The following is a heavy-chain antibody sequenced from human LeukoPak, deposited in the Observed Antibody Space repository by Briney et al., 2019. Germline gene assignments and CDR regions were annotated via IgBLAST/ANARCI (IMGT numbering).Heavy chain of an antibody. CDR3: ARFKDWLSPDY. CDR1: GVSISSYY. CDR2: IYYSGST. V-gene: IGHV4-59*01. Sequence: SETLSLTCTVSGVSISSYYWSWIRQPPGKGLEWIGYIYYSGSTNYNPSLKSRVTISVDTSKNQFSLKLSSVTAADTAVYYCARFKDWLSPDYWGQRTLVTVSS. D-gene: IGHD3-9*01. J-gene: IGHJ4*02.